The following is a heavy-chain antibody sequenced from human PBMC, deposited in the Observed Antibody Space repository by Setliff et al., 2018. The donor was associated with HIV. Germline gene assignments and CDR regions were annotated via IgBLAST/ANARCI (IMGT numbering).Heavy chain of an antibody. D-gene: IGHD6-19*01. Sequence: PGGSLRLSCAASGFTYSGYWIVWVRQAPGKGLEWVANINQDGSHKYYVDSVKGRFIISRDNSKNTLSLQMTSLTTEDTAVYYCAKQGATSGLDFWGQGTLVTVS. J-gene: IGHJ4*02. V-gene: IGHV3-7*01. CDR3: AKQGATSGLDF. CDR1: GFTYSGYW. CDR2: INQDGSHK.